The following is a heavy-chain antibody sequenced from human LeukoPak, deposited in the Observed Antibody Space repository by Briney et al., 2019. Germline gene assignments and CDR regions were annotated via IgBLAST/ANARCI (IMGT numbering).Heavy chain of an antibody. CDR1: GGSISSYY. CDR2: IYTSGST. D-gene: IGHD6-19*01. Sequence: SETLSLTCTVSGGSISSYYWSWIRQPPGKGLEWIGYIYTSGSTNYNPSLKSRVTISVDTSKNQFSLKLSSVTAADTAVYYCATQAVAGTRGGSWYYYYYMDVWGKGTTVTVSS. V-gene: IGHV4-4*09. CDR3: ATQAVAGTRGGSWYYYYYMDV. J-gene: IGHJ6*03.